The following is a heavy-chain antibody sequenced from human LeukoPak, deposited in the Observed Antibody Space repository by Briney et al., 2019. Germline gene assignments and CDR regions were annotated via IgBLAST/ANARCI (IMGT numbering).Heavy chain of an antibody. CDR3: ARRKAAAGTSVLDV. V-gene: IGHV7-4-1*02. J-gene: IGHJ6*02. CDR1: GYTFTSYA. CDR2: INTNTGNP. Sequence: ASVKVSCKASGYTFTSYAMNWVRQAPGQGLEWMGWINTNTGNPTYAQGFTGRFVFSLDTSVGTAYLQISSLKAEDTAVYYCARRKAAAGTSVLDVWGQGTTVTVSS. D-gene: IGHD6-13*01.